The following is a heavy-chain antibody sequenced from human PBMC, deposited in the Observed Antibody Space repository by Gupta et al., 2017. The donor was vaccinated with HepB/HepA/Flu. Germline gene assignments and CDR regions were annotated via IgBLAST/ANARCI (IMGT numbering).Heavy chain of an antibody. Sequence: QVQLQESGPGLVKPSETLSLTCTVSGGSISSYSWSWIRQPPGKGLEWIGYIYYSGSTNYNPSLKSRVTISVDTSKNQFSLKLSSVTAADTAVYYCARDFSGPLGAFDIWGQGTMVTVSS. J-gene: IGHJ3*02. CDR2: IYYSGST. CDR1: GGSISSYS. V-gene: IGHV4-59*01. D-gene: IGHD3-16*02. CDR3: ARDFSGPLGAFDI.